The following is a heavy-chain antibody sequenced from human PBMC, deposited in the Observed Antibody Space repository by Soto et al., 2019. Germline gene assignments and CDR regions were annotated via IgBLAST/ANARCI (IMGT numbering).Heavy chain of an antibody. CDR3: ARAGIAAAGPRNYYYYGMDV. D-gene: IGHD6-13*01. CDR1: GYTFTGYY. Sequence: ASVKVSCKASGYTFTGYYMHWVRQAPGQGLEWMGWINPNSGGTNYAQKFQGWVTMTRDTSISTAYMELSRLRSDDTAVYYCARAGIAAAGPRNYYYYGMDVRGQGTTVTVSS. V-gene: IGHV1-2*04. CDR2: INPNSGGT. J-gene: IGHJ6*02.